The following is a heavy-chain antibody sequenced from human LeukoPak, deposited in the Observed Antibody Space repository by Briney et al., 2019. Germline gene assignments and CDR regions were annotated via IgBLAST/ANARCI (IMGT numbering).Heavy chain of an antibody. D-gene: IGHD6-19*01. CDR3: ATGGGLALAGKDY. CDR2: MNTKIGNN. Sequence: GASVKVSCKASGYTFTNYDINWVRQATGQGLEWVGWMNTKIGNNGYAQKFQGRLTLTRSTSLTTAYMELSSLTSEDTAVYYCATGGGLALAGKDYWGQGTLVTVSS. CDR1: GYTFTNYD. V-gene: IGHV1-8*01. J-gene: IGHJ4*02.